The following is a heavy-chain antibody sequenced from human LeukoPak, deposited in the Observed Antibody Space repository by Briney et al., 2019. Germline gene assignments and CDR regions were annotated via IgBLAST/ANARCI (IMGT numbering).Heavy chain of an antibody. V-gene: IGHV4-34*01. D-gene: IGHD3-22*01. CDR3: ARDSGYYYENYLDI. Sequence: PSETLSLTCAVYGGSFSGYYWSWIRQPPGKGLEWIGEINHSGSTNYNPSLKSRVTISVDTSKNQFSLKLSSVTAADTAVYYCARDSGYYYENYLDIWGQGTMVTVSS. CDR1: GGSFSGYY. J-gene: IGHJ3*02. CDR2: INHSGST.